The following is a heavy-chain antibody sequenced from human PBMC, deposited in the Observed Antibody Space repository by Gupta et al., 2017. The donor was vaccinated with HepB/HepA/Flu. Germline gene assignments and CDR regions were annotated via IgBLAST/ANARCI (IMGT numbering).Heavy chain of an antibody. J-gene: IGHJ4*02. CDR2: IYYSGST. CDR1: GGSISSSSYY. V-gene: IGHV4-39*01. CDR3: ARHEYYDSSVGSYFDY. Sequence: QLQLQESGPGLVKPSETLSLTCTVSGGSISSSSYYRGRIRQPPGKGLEWIGSIYYSGSTYYNPSLKSRVTISVDTSKNQFSLKLSSVTAADTAVYYCARHEYYDSSVGSYFDYWGQGTLVTVSS. D-gene: IGHD3-22*01.